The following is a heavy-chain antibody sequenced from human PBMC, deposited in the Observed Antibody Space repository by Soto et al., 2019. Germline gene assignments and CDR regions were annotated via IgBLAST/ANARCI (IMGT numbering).Heavy chain of an antibody. J-gene: IGHJ4*02. CDR3: ARVGSSGWSPDY. V-gene: IGHV4-59*11. Sequence: KPSETLSLTCTVSGGSISGHYWIWIRQPPGEGMEWIGYIFYSGSTTYNNNPSLKSRVTISVDTSKNQFSLSLSSVTAADTAVYYCARVGSSGWSPDYWGQGTLVTVYS. CDR1: GGSISGHY. CDR2: IFYSGSTTY. D-gene: IGHD6-19*01.